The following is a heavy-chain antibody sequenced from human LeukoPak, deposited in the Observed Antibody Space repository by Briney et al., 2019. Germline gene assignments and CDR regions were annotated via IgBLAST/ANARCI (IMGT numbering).Heavy chain of an antibody. V-gene: IGHV3-33*06. CDR1: GFTFSIYA. CDR3: AKGSPYNSGWQFDH. D-gene: IGHD6-19*01. J-gene: IGHJ4*02. Sequence: GGSLRLSCAASGFTFSIYAMHWVRQAPGKGLECVAVIWYDGSKKYYADSVKGRFTISRDNSKDTLYLQMNSLRAEDTAVYYCAKGSPYNSGWQFDHWGQGTLVTVSS. CDR2: IWYDGSKK.